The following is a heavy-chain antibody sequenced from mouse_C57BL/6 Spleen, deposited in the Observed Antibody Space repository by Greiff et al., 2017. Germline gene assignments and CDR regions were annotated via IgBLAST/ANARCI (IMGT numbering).Heavy chain of an antibody. CDR2: ISSGGSYT. V-gene: IGHV5-6*01. CDR1: GFTFSSYG. CDR3: ARHWGYGSSYENFDV. D-gene: IGHD1-1*01. J-gene: IGHJ1*03. Sequence: EVKLMESGGDLVKPGGSLKLSCAASGFTFSSYGMSWVRQTPDKRLEWVATISSGGSYTYYPDSVKGRFTISRDNAKNTLYLQMSSLKSEDTAMYYCARHWGYGSSYENFDVWGTGTTVTVSS.